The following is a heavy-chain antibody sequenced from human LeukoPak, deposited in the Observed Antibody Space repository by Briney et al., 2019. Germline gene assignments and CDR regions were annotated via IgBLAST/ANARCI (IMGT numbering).Heavy chain of an antibody. CDR3: ARKGGYGLDFDY. V-gene: IGHV3-48*03. Sequence: GGSLRLSCAASGFTFRSYEMNWGRQAPGKGLEWVSYISSSGSTIYYTEFVKGRFTISRDNAKNSLYLQMHSLRAEDTAVYYCARKGGYGLDFDYWGQGALVTVSS. CDR1: GFTFRSYE. J-gene: IGHJ4*02. D-gene: IGHD5-18*01. CDR2: ISSSGSTI.